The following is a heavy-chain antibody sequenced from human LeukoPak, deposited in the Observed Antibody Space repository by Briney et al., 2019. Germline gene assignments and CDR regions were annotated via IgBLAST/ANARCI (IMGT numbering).Heavy chain of an antibody. CDR2: ISSSSSYI. CDR1: GFTFSSYS. D-gene: IGHD3-9*01. Sequence: GGSLRLSCAASGFTFSSYSMNWVRQVPGKGLEWVSLISSSSSYIYYAASVQGRFTISRDNAKNSLYLQMNSLRAEDTAVYYCARAAIFGWFDLWGQGTLVTVSS. J-gene: IGHJ5*02. CDR3: ARAAIFGWFDL. V-gene: IGHV3-21*01.